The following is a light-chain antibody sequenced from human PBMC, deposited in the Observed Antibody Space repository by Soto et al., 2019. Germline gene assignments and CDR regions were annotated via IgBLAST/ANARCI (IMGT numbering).Light chain of an antibody. CDR3: QQYGCSPKMYT. CDR1: QSVSSNY. V-gene: IGKV3-20*01. Sequence: EIVLTQSPGTLSLSPGERATLSCRASQSVSSNYLAWYQQKPGQAPRLLIYGVSSRATGIPDRFSGSGSGTDFTLTISRLEPEDFAVYYCQQYGCSPKMYTFGQGTKLEIK. CDR2: GVS. J-gene: IGKJ2*01.